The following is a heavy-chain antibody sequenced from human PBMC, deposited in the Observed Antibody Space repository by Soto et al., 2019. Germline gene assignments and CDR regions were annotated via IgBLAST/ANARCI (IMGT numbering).Heavy chain of an antibody. J-gene: IGHJ3*02. D-gene: IGHD6-19*01. CDR2: IIPILGIA. CDR3: ARDGIAVAENDAFDI. Sequence: SVKVSCKASGGTFSSYTISWVRQAPGQGLEWMGRIIPILGIANYAQKFQGRVTITADKSTSTAYMELSSLRSEDTAVYYCARDGIAVAENDAFDIWGQGTMVTVSS. CDR1: GGTFSSYT. V-gene: IGHV1-69*04.